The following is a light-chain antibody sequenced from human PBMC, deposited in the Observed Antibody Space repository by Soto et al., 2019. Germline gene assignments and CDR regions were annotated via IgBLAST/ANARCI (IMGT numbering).Light chain of an antibody. J-gene: IGLJ2*01. Sequence: QAASLSGSPGQSITISCTGTSSDVGGYNYVSWYQQHPGKAPRLMIYGVSNRPLGVSYRFSGSKSGNTASLTISGLQSEDEADYYCNSYASVNSPVLFGGGTKVTVL. CDR1: SSDVGGYNY. V-gene: IGLV2-14*03. CDR3: NSYASVNSPVL. CDR2: GVS.